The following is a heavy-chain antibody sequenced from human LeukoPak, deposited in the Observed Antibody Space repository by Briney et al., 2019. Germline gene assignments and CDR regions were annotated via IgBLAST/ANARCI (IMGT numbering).Heavy chain of an antibody. CDR3: ARATYYDFWSGYSWVNWFDP. V-gene: IGHV3-21*01. J-gene: IGHJ5*02. CDR1: GFTFSSYS. Sequence: IPGGSLRLSCAASGFTFSSYSMNWVRQAPGKGLEWVSSISSSSSYIYYADSVKGRFTISRDNAKNSLYLQMNSLRAEDTAMYYCARATYYDFWSGYSWVNWFDPWGQGTLVTVSS. CDR2: ISSSSSYI. D-gene: IGHD3-3*01.